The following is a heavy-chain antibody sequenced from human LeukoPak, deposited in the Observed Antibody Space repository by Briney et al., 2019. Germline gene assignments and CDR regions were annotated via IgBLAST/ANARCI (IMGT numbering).Heavy chain of an antibody. D-gene: IGHD5-24*01. Sequence: GASVKVSCKASGGTFSSYAISWVRQAAGQGLEWMGGIIPIFGTANYAQKFQGRVTITADKSTSTAYMELSSLRSEDTAVYYCAREGRWLQLFFYFDYWGQGTLVTVPS. V-gene: IGHV1-69*06. CDR1: GGTFSSYA. CDR3: AREGRWLQLFFYFDY. CDR2: IIPIFGTA. J-gene: IGHJ4*02.